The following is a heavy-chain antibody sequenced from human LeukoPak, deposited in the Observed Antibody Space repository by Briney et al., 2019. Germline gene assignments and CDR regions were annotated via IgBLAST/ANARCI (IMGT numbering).Heavy chain of an antibody. V-gene: IGHV3-30-3*01. Sequence: GRSLRLSCAASGFTFSTYAMHWVRQAPGKGLEWVAILSYDGNNKYYADSVKGRLTISRENSKNTLFLQMNSLRAEDTAVYYCARESGIYCSGNKCYARGSATLDYYNGVDVWGQGTTVTVSS. CDR3: ARESGIYCSGNKCYARGSATLDYYNGVDV. D-gene: IGHD2-2*01. CDR1: GFTFSTYA. J-gene: IGHJ6*02. CDR2: LSYDGNNK.